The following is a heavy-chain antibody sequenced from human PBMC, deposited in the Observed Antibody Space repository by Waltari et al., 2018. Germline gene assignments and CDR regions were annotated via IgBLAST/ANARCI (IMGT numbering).Heavy chain of an antibody. CDR3: ARDRGKGLYLDS. CDR1: GDSMSSSDW. V-gene: IGHV4-4*02. CDR2: VHRSGKT. Sequence: QLQLEQSGPGLVKPSESLSLTCAVSGDSMSSSDWWSWVRQSPGKGLAWIGQVHRSGKTNYNPSLASRVTVSIDTSNNQFSLTMPSPTAADTAMYYCARDRGKGLYLDSWGQGTLVTVSP. J-gene: IGHJ4*02. D-gene: IGHD2-15*01.